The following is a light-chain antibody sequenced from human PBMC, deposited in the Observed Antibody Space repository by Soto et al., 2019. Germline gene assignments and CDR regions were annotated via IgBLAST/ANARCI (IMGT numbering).Light chain of an antibody. CDR3: QQSYSTLGT. V-gene: IGKV1-39*01. CDR1: QSISSY. CDR2: AAS. Sequence: DIQMTQSPSSLSASVGDRVTITCRASQSISSYLYWYQQKPGKAPKLLIYAASSLHSGVPSRFSGSGSGTDFTLIISTLQPEDFATYYCQQSYSTLGTFGQGTKLEIK. J-gene: IGKJ2*01.